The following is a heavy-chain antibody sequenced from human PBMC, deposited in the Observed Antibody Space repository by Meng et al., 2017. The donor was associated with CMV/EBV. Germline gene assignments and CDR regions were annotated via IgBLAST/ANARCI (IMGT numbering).Heavy chain of an antibody. V-gene: IGHV4-39*07. CDR1: GGSISSSNYF. CDR2: IYYSGST. CDR3: ARSFDRNYYYYGIDV. D-gene: IGHD1-26*01. J-gene: IGHJ6*02. Sequence: SETLSLTCSVSGGSISSSNYFWGWIRQPPGKGLEWIGNIYYSGSTYYNPSLKSRVIMSVDTSKNQFSLKLFSVTAADTAVYYCARSFDRNYYYYGIDVWGQGTTVNVSS.